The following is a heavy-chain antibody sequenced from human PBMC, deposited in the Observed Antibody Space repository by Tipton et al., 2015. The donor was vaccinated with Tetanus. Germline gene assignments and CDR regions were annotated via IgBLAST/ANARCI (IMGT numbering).Heavy chain of an antibody. D-gene: IGHD2-2*02. CDR1: GYSFTSYW. CDR2: IYPGDSDT. CDR3: ARWRIVVVPAAIDYYGMDV. V-gene: IGHV5-51*01. Sequence: QLVQSGAEVKKPGESLKISCKGSGYSFTSYWIGWVRQMPGKGLEWMGIIYPGDSDTRYSPSFQGQVTISADKSISTAYLQWSSLKASDPAMYYCARWRIVVVPAAIDYYGMDVWGQGTTVTVSS. J-gene: IGHJ6*02.